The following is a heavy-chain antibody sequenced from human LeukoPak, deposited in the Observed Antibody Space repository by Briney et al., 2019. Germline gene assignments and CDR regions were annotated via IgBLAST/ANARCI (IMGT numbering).Heavy chain of an antibody. CDR1: GFTFSSSA. CDR3: AKARGITGTKENDY. CDR2: ISGSGGST. J-gene: IGHJ4*02. V-gene: IGHV3-23*01. D-gene: IGHD1-7*01. Sequence: GGSLRLSCAASGFTFSSSAMSWVRQAPGKGLEWVSAISGSGGSTYYADSVKGRFTISRDNSKNTLYLQMNSLRAEDTAVYYCAKARGITGTKENDYWGQGTLVTVSS.